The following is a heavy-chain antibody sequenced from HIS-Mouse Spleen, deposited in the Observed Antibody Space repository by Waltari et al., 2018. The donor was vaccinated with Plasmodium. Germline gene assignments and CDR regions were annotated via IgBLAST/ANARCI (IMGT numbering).Heavy chain of an antibody. CDR1: GFTFSSYW. CDR2: IKQEGSEK. V-gene: IGHV3-7*01. Sequence: EVQLVESGGGLVQPGGSLRLSCAASGFTFSSYWMSWVRQAPGKGGDGGAKIKQEGSEKYYGDSVKGRFTISRDNAKNSLYLQMNSLRAEDTAVYYCASSWYWYFDLWGRGTLVTVSS. J-gene: IGHJ2*01. D-gene: IGHD6-13*01. CDR3: ASSWYWYFDL.